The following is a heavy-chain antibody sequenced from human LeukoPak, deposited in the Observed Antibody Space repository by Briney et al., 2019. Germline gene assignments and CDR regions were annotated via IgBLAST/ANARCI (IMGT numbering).Heavy chain of an antibody. CDR3: ARDIGAKRGFDY. V-gene: IGHV3-48*01. CDR2: ISSSGSTV. J-gene: IGHJ4*02. CDR1: GFPFSSYA. D-gene: IGHD4/OR15-4a*01. Sequence: GGSLRLSCEASGFPFSSYAMTWVRQAPGKGLEGVSYISSSGSTVYYDSVKGRFTISRDNSKNTLFLQMNSLRADDTAVYYCARDIGAKRGFDYWGQGTLVTVSS.